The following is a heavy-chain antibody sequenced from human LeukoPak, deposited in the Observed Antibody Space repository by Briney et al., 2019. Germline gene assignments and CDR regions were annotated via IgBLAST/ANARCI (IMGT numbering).Heavy chain of an antibody. CDR3: ARGSGSSGWYGFDY. CDR2: IYHSGST. CDR1: GGSISSSNW. D-gene: IGHD6-19*01. J-gene: IGHJ4*02. Sequence: SGTLSLTCAVSGGSISSSNWWSWVRQPPGKGLEWIGEIYHSGSTNYNPSLKSRVTISVDKSKNQFSLKLSSVTAADAAVYYCARGSGSSGWYGFDYWGQGTLVTVSS. V-gene: IGHV4-4*02.